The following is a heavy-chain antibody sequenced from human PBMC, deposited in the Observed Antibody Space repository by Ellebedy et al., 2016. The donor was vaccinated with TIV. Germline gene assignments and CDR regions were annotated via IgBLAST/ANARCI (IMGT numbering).Heavy chain of an antibody. CDR2: ISYDGRNK. V-gene: IGHV3-30*04. D-gene: IGHD5-12*01. CDR1: GFTFSSYA. Sequence: GESLKISCAASGFTFSSYAMHWVRQAPGKGLEWVAVISYDGRNKYYADSVKGRFTISRDNSKNTLYLQMSSLRADDTAVYYCTRGYSGYYYWGQGTLVTVSS. J-gene: IGHJ4*02. CDR3: TRGYSGYYY.